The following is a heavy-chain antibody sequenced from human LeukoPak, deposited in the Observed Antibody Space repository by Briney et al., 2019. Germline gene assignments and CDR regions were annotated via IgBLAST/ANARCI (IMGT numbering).Heavy chain of an antibody. D-gene: IGHD3-10*01. CDR1: GGSISSSSYY. CDR2: IYYSRNP. Sequence: SETLSLTCTVSGGSISSSSYYWGWIRQPPGKGLEWIGSIYYSRNPYYNPSLKSRVTISVDTSKNQFSLKLSSVIAADTAVYYCARVAKHFRGGLSFYFMDVWGIGTTVTVSS. V-gene: IGHV4-39*07. CDR3: ARVAKHFRGGLSFYFMDV. J-gene: IGHJ6*03.